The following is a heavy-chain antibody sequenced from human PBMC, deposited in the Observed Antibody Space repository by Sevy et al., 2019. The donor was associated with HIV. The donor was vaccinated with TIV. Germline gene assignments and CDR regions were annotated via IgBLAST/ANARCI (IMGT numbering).Heavy chain of an antibody. J-gene: IGHJ4*02. D-gene: IGHD5-12*01. Sequence: ASVKVSCKVSGRTLTQLSIHWVRQAPGKGLEWMETFDPEDDEKIYAQKFQGRVTMTEDTSTDTAYMELSRLRSEDTAVYYCATTKDYYESSGYPFDYWGQGTLVTVSS. V-gene: IGHV1-24*01. CDR2: FDPEDDEK. CDR1: GRTLTQLS. CDR3: ATTKDYYESSGYPFDY.